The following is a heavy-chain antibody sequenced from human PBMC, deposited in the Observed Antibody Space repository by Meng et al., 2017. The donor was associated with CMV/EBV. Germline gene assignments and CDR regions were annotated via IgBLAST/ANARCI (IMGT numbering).Heavy chain of an antibody. CDR3: TRDAADSSSPAWFDP. D-gene: IGHD6-13*01. CDR2: SDTDGTIT. J-gene: IGHJ5*02. Sequence: FTFSNYWMHWVRQAQGKGLVWVSRSDTDGTITSYADSVKGRFTVSRDNSKNTLYLQMNSLRAEDTAVYYCTRDAADSSSPAWFDPWGQGTLVTVSS. CDR1: FTFSNYW. V-gene: IGHV3-74*01.